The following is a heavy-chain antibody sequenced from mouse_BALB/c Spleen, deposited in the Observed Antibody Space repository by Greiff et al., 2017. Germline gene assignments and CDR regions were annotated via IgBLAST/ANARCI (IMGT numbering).Heavy chain of an antibody. J-gene: IGHJ2*01. V-gene: IGHV1-7*01. CDR3: ARADYRYVY. D-gene: IGHD1-2*01. CDR1: GYTFTSYW. CDR2: INPSTGYT. Sequence: QVHVKQSGAELAKPGASVKMSCKASGYTFTSYWMHWVKQRPGQGLEWIGYINPSTGYTEYNQKFKDKATLTADKSSSTAYMQLSSLTSEDSAVYYCARADYRYVYWGQGTTLTVSS.